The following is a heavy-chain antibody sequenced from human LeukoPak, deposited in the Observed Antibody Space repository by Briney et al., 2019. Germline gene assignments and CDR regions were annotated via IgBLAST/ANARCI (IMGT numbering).Heavy chain of an antibody. CDR1: GFAFSNHI. V-gene: IGHV3-30-3*01. Sequence: GGSLRFSCVASGFAFSNHIIHWVRQAPGQGVEWVSMISYDGSRKHYGDSVRGRLTISRDNSKNTVCLKIDILRAEDTAIYYCARDPWGVAVVAAGKDVWGQGTTVTVSS. D-gene: IGHD2-15*01. CDR3: ARDPWGVAVVAAGKDV. J-gene: IGHJ6*02. CDR2: ISYDGSRK.